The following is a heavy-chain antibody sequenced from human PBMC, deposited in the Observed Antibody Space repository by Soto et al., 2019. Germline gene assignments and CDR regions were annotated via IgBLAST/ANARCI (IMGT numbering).Heavy chain of an antibody. CDR2: IDWDDAK. Sequence: SGPTLVNPTQTLTLTCSFSGFSLSTSGMCVSWIRQPPGKALEWLARIDWDDAKYYSTSLKTRLTISKDTSKKQVVLTMTNMDPVDTATYYCARENNYGYDYWGQGTLVTVSS. CDR1: GFSLSTSGMC. D-gene: IGHD5-18*01. V-gene: IGHV2-70*11. J-gene: IGHJ4*02. CDR3: ARENNYGYDY.